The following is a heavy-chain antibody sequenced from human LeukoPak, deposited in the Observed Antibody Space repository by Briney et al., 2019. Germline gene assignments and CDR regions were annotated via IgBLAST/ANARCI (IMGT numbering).Heavy chain of an antibody. D-gene: IGHD1-14*01. Sequence: GESLKISCQASGYSFSSNWIGWVRQMPGKGLQWMGIINPHDSTTKYSPSFQGQVTISVDKSINTAYLQWSSLTASDTAVYYCARHLRTSTYRDLDCWGQGTLVSVSS. CDR2: INPHDSTT. J-gene: IGHJ4*02. V-gene: IGHV5-51*01. CDR3: ARHLRTSTYRDLDC. CDR1: GYSFSSNW.